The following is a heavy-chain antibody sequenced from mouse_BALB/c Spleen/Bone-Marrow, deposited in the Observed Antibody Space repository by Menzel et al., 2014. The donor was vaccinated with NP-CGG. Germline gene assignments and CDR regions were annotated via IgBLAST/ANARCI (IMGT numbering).Heavy chain of an antibody. Sequence: EVKLMESGPSLVKPSQTLSLTCSVTGDSTTSGYWNWIRKFPGNKLEYMGYITYSGYTYYNPSLKSRISFTRDTSKNQFYLQLNSVTTEDTATYYCARSPYDGYYVFAYWGQGTLVTVSA. CDR3: ARSPYDGYYVFAY. V-gene: IGHV3-8*02. CDR1: GDSTTSGY. CDR2: ITYSGYT. J-gene: IGHJ3*01. D-gene: IGHD2-3*01.